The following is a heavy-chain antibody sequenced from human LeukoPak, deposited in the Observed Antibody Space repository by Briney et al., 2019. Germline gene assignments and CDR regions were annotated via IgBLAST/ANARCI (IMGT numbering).Heavy chain of an antibody. J-gene: IGHJ4*02. CDR3: ARGGSGSRGPFDY. V-gene: IGHV1-18*04. D-gene: IGHD3-10*01. CDR2: IRAYT. CDR1: GYTFTSYG. Sequence: ASVKVSCKASGYTFTSYGISWVRQAPGQGLEWMGRIRAYTNYAQKLQGRVTMTTDTSTSTAYMELRSLRSDDTAVYYCARGGSGSRGPFDYWGQGTLVTVSS.